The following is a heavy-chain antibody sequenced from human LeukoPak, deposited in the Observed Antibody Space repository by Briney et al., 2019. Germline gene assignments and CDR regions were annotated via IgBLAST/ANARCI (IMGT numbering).Heavy chain of an antibody. CDR2: FHHPGTT. V-gene: IGHV4-38-2*02. CDR3: ARDPGYTANWNYFDY. Sequence: SETLSLTCAVSGYSISSGYYWGWIRQPQGKGLEWIGTFHHPGTTYYNPSLSSRVTVSVDTSKNQFSLRLNSVTAAGTAVYFCARDPGYTANWNYFDYWGQGALVAVSS. J-gene: IGHJ4*02. D-gene: IGHD1-20*01. CDR1: GYSISSGYY.